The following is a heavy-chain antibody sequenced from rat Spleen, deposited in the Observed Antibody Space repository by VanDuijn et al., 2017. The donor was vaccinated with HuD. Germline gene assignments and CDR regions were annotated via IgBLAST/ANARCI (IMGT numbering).Heavy chain of an antibody. CDR3: ARRAGSLFDY. Sequence: EVQLVESGGGLVQPGRSLKLSCVASGFIFRNHGIHWIRQAPTKGLEWVASISSDGSSTYYRDSVKGRFTISRNNAKSTLYLQMDSLRSEDTATYYCARRAGSLFDYWGQGVMVTVSS. CDR1: GFIFRNHG. J-gene: IGHJ2*01. D-gene: IGHD4-1*01. V-gene: IGHV5-19*01. CDR2: ISSDGSST.